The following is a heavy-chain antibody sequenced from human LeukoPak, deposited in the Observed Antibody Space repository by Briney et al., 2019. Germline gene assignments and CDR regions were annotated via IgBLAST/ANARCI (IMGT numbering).Heavy chain of an antibody. CDR1: GYTFTGYY. Sequence: ASVKVSCKASGYTFTGYYMHWVRQAPGQGLGWMGWINPNSGGTNYAQKFQGWVTMTMDTSISRIYMELTRVTSAETYVYDRARPGRGRGVIQFDYSGQGTLVTVSS. D-gene: IGHD3-10*01. CDR3: ARPGRGRGVIQFDY. CDR2: INPNSGGT. J-gene: IGHJ4*02. V-gene: IGHV1-2*04.